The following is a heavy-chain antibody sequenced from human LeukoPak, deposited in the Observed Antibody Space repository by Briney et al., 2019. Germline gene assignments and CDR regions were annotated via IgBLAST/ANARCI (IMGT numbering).Heavy chain of an antibody. CDR2: ISSGGST. CDR3: ARGLYSSGWYLTLEGGYYFDY. V-gene: IGHV3-66*01. D-gene: IGHD6-19*01. J-gene: IGHJ4*02. CDR1: RFTISSNY. Sequence: GGSLRLSCAASRFTISSNYMSWVRQAPGKGLDWGSVISSGGSTYYSDSVKGRFTISRDNSKNTLYLQMNTLRAEDTAVYYCARGLYSSGWYLTLEGGYYFDYWGQGTLVTVSS.